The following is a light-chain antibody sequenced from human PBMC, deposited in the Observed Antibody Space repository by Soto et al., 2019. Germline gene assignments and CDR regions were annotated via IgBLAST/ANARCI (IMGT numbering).Light chain of an antibody. Sequence: QSVLTQPASVSGSPGQSITISCTGTSSDVGGYNYVSWYQQHPGKAPKLMIYDVSNRPSGVSNRFSGSKSGNTASLTISGLQAEDEADYYCSLYTSSSTLGAVFGGGTELAV. V-gene: IGLV2-14*01. CDR3: SLYTSSSTLGAV. CDR2: DVS. J-gene: IGLJ2*01. CDR1: SSDVGGYNY.